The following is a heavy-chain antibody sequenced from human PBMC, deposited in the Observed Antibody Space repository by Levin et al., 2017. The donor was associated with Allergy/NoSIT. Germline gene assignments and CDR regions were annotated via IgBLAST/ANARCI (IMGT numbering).Heavy chain of an antibody. J-gene: IGHJ5*02. CDR3: ACEPERGKWFDP. Sequence: PGESLKISCAASGFTFSPYSMNWVRQAPGKGLEWVSTISSTGSFIYYRESVKGRFTISRDNAKNSLYLEMNNLRDEDTAVYYCACEPERGKWFDPWGQGTLVTVSS. CDR2: ISSTGSFI. D-gene: IGHD7-27*01. CDR1: GFTFSPYS. V-gene: IGHV3-21*06.